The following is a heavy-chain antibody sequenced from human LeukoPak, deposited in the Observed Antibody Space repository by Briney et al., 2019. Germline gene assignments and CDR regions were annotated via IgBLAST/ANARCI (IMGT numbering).Heavy chain of an antibody. J-gene: IGHJ4*02. CDR3: ARDPGGYCSSGSCLGAGY. D-gene: IGHD2-15*01. CDR1: GFTFSDYY. V-gene: IGHV3-11*04. Sequence: GGSLRLSCAASGFTFSDYYMSWIRQAPGKGLEWVSYISHSGRTMYYADSVKGRFTISRDNSKNTLFLQMNSLRAEDTAVYYCARDPGGYCSSGSCLGAGYWGQGTLVTVSS. CDR2: ISHSGRTM.